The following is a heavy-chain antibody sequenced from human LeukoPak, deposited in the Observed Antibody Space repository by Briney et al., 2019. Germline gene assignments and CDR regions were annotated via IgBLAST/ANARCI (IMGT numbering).Heavy chain of an antibody. CDR1: GFTFSSYG. CDR3: AKDLAYYYDSSGDDY. D-gene: IGHD3-22*01. J-gene: IGHJ4*02. CDR2: ITGGGDTT. V-gene: IGHV3-23*01. Sequence: GGTLRLSCAASGFTFSSYGMTWVRQAPGKGLEWVSAITGGGDTTYYADSVKGRFTISRDNSKNTLYLQMNSLRAEDTAVYYCAKDLAYYYDSSGDDYWGQGTLVTVSS.